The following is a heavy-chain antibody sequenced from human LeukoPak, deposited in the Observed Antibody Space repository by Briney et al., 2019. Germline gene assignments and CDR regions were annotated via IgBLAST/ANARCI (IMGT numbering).Heavy chain of an antibody. Sequence: ASVKVSCKASGYTFTSYYMHWVRQAPGQGLEWMGIINPSGGSTGYAQKFQGRVTITRNTSISTAYMELSSLRSEDTAVYYCARALGPAASGGLFDYWGQGTLVTVSS. CDR3: ARALGPAASGGLFDY. D-gene: IGHD2-2*01. CDR1: GYTFTSYY. J-gene: IGHJ4*02. V-gene: IGHV1-46*01. CDR2: INPSGGST.